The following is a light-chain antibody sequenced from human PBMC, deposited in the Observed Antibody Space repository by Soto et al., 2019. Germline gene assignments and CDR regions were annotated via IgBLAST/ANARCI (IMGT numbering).Light chain of an antibody. V-gene: IGKV3-20*01. Sequence: PGERATLSCRATQGVSSNCLAWYQQKPGKAPRLLIYAASIRSTGIPDRFSGSGSGTDFAVTISILEPEDFALSDCQPNATAASVIVPGNKLE. CDR1: QGVSSNC. CDR3: QPNATAASV. CDR2: AAS. J-gene: IGKJ1*01.